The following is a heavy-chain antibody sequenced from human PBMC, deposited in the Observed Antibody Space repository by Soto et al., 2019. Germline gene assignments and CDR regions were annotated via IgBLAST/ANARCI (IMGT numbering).Heavy chain of an antibody. Sequence: KQSQTLSLTCAISGDSVSSNSAAWNWIRQSPSRGLEWLGRTYYRSKWYNDYAVSVKSRITINPDTSKNQFSLQLNSVTPEDTAVYYCARGDCGGDCYSLYYFDYWGPGPLVTVSS. CDR2: TYYRSKWYN. V-gene: IGHV6-1*01. CDR1: GDSVSSNSAA. D-gene: IGHD2-21*02. J-gene: IGHJ4*02. CDR3: ARGDCGGDCYSLYYFDY.